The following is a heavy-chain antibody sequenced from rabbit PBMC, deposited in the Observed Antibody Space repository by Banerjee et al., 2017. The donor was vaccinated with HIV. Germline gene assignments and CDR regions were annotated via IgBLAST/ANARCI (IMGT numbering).Heavy chain of an antibody. CDR2: IYVGNSDIS. V-gene: IGHV1S45*01. CDR3: GRYPSAIGGGLDL. CDR1: GFTISSSYY. Sequence: QEQLVESGGGLVQPEGSLTLTCTASGFTISSSYYMCWVRQAPGKGLEWIGCIYVGNSDISYSASWAKGRFTISKTSSTTVTLQMTSLTAADTATYFCGRYPSAIGGGLDLWGPGTLVTVS. J-gene: IGHJ4*01. D-gene: IGHD1-1*01.